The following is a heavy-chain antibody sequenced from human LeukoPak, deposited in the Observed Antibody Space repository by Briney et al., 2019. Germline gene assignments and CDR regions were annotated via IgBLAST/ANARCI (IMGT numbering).Heavy chain of an antibody. D-gene: IGHD5-24*01. CDR1: GYTFTGYY. V-gene: IGHV1-46*01. J-gene: IGHJ3*02. CDR3: ARIRDGYNDAYDI. CDR2: INPGGGNT. Sequence: ASVTVSCKASGYTFTGYYMHWGRQAPGQGLEWMGLINPGGGNTNYAQNFQGRVTMTRDTSTSTVYMELSSLRSEDTAIYYCARIRDGYNDAYDIWGQGTVVTVPS.